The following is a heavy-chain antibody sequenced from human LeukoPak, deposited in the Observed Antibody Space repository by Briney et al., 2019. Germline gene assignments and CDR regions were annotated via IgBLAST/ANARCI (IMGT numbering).Heavy chain of an antibody. D-gene: IGHD3-10*01. V-gene: IGHV3-30*02. Sequence: PGGSLRLSCAASGFTFSSYGMHWVRQAPGKGLEWVAFIRYDGSNKYYADSVKGRFTISRDNSKNTLYLQMNSLRAEDTAVYYCAKIPYGSGSQYYYYYMDVWGKGTTVTISS. CDR3: AKIPYGSGSQYYYYYMDV. CDR2: IRYDGSNK. CDR1: GFTFSSYG. J-gene: IGHJ6*03.